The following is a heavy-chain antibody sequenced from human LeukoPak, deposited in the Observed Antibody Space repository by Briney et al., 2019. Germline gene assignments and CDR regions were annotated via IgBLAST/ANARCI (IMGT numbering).Heavy chain of an antibody. CDR1: GGSISSGGYY. J-gene: IGHJ4*02. V-gene: IGHV4-31*03. Sequence: SETLSLTCTVSGGSISSGGYYWSWIRQHPGKGLEWIGYIYYSGSTYYNPSLKSRVTISVDTSKNQFSLKLSSVTAAETAVYYCARDLDGSGVFDYWGQGTLVTVSS. D-gene: IGHD3-10*01. CDR2: IYYSGST. CDR3: ARDLDGSGVFDY.